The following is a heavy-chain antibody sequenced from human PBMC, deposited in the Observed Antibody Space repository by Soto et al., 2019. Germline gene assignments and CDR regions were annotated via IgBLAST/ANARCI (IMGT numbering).Heavy chain of an antibody. Sequence: QVQLQESGPGLVKSSGTLSLTCAVSGVSISSHDWWTWVRQPPGKGLEWIGESHQSGNTNYNSSLESRVTISLDKSKNQFSLQLSSVTVADTAVYYCATRDTGRVYWGQGTLVTVSS. CDR1: GVSISSHDW. CDR3: ATRDTGRVY. V-gene: IGHV4-4*02. CDR2: SHQSGNT. D-gene: IGHD5-18*01. J-gene: IGHJ4*02.